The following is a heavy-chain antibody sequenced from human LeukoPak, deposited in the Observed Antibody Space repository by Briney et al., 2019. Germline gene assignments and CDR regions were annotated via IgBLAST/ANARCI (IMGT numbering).Heavy chain of an antibody. D-gene: IGHD5-24*01. CDR1: GFTFSTFA. J-gene: IGHJ5*02. CDR2: AVGGGTT. CDR3: AKDLHYNDGRWEFDR. V-gene: IGHV3-23*01. Sequence: PGGSLRLSCAASGFTFSTFAMTWVRQAPGKGLEWVSGAVGGGTTYYADSVKGRFTLSKDNSKKTVYLQMNSLRVEDTAIYYCAKDLHYNDGRWEFDRWGQGTLVTVSS.